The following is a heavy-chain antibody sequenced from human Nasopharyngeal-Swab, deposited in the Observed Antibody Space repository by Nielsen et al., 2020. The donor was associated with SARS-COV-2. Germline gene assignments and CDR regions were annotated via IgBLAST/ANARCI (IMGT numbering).Heavy chain of an antibody. D-gene: IGHD6-19*01. CDR1: GFTFDDYA. Sequence: GGSLRLSCAASGFTFDDYAMHWVRQAPGKGLEWVSGISWNSGSIGYADSVKGRFTISRDNAENSLYLQMNSLRAEDTALYYCAKDLAVAGTGYWGQGTLVTVSS. J-gene: IGHJ4*02. CDR3: AKDLAVAGTGY. V-gene: IGHV3-9*01. CDR2: ISWNSGSI.